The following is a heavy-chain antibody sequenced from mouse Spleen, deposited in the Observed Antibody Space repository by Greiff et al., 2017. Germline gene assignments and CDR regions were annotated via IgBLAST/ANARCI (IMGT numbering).Heavy chain of an antibody. CDR2: IYPSDSET. D-gene: IGHD2-13*01. CDR1: GYTFTSYW. V-gene: IGHV1-61*01. J-gene: IGHJ1*01. CDR3: ARGGLGTRLYWYFDV. Sequence: QVQLKQPGAELVRPGSSVKLSCKASGYTFTSYWMDWVKQRPGQGLEWIGNIYPSDSETHYNQKFKDKATLTVDKSSSTAYMQLSSLTSEDSAVYYCARGGLGTRLYWYFDVWGAGTTVTVSS.